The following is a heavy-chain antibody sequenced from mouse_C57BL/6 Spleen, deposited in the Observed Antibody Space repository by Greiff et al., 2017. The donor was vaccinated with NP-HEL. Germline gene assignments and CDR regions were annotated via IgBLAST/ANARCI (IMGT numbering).Heavy chain of an antibody. CDR2: INPNNGGT. CDR3: ARRGGVLGDYFAY. D-gene: IGHD4-1*01. V-gene: IGHV1-26*01. J-gene: IGHJ2*01. CDR1: GYTFTDYY. Sequence: EVQLQQSGPELVKPGASVKISCKASGYTFTDYYMNWVKQSHGTSLEWIGDINPNNGGTSYNQQFKGKATLTVDKSSSTAYLELRSLTSEDSAVYYCARRGGVLGDYFAYWGQGTPLTVSS.